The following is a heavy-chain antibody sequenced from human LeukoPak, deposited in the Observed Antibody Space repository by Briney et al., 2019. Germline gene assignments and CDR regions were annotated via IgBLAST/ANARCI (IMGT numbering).Heavy chain of an antibody. V-gene: IGHV4-4*07. D-gene: IGHD1-1*01. CDR3: VRESWNDWGYYYYYMDV. Sequence: SETLSLTCTVSGGSISSYYWSWIRQPAGKGLEWIGRIYTSGSTNYNPSLKSRVTMSVDTSKNQFSLKLSSVTAADTAVYYCVRESWNDWGYYYYYMDVWGKGTTVTVSS. CDR1: GGSISSYY. CDR2: IYTSGST. J-gene: IGHJ6*03.